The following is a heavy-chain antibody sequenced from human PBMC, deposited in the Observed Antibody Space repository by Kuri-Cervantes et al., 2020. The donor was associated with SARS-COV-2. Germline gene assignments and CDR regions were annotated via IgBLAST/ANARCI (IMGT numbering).Heavy chain of an antibody. D-gene: IGHD3-22*01. V-gene: IGHV3-11*05. CDR1: GFTFSDYY. J-gene: IGHJ4*02. CDR3: AKVGTMIVVVITTYVDY. Sequence: LSLTCAASGFTFSDYYMSWIRRAPGKGLEWVSYISSSSSYTNYADSVKGRFTISRDNSKNTLYLQMNSLRAEDTAVYYCAKVGTMIVVVITTYVDYWGQGTLVTVSS. CDR2: ISSSSSYT.